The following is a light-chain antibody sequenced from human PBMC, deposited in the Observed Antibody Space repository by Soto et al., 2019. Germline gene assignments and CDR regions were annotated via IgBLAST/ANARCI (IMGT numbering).Light chain of an antibody. V-gene: IGKV3-15*01. CDR1: QSISAN. CDR2: GAS. CDR3: QHYNNWPGT. Sequence: EVIMTQSAAILSVSPGERATLSCRASQSISANLAWYQHKPGQAPRLLIYGASTRATGFPARFSGSGSGTEFTLTISSLQSEDFAVYYCQHYNNWPGTFGQGTKVDI. J-gene: IGKJ1*01.